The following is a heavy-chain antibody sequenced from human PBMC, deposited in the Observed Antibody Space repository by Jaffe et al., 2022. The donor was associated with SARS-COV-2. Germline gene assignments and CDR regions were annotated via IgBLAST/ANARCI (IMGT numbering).Heavy chain of an antibody. J-gene: IGHJ6*02. V-gene: IGHV5-10-1*03. CDR2: IDPSDSYT. Sequence: EVQLVQSGAEVKKPGESLRISCKGSGYSFTSYWISWVRQMPGKGLEWMGRIDPSDSYTNYSPSFQGHVTISADKSISTAYLQWSSLKASDTAMYYCARSGAAAALYYYYYGMDVWGQGTTVTVSS. CDR3: ARSGAAAALYYYYYGMDV. CDR1: GYSFTSYW. D-gene: IGHD6-13*01.